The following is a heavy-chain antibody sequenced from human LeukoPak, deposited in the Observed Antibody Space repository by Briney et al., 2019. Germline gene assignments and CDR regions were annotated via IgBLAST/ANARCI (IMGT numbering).Heavy chain of an antibody. Sequence: GSSVKVSCKASGDTFSSCAISWVRQAPGQGLEWMGRIIPSFGTANYAQKFQGRVTITADKSTSTAYMELSSLRSEDTAVYYCARDADSIAAVGTGYMDVWGKGTTVTVSS. CDR1: GDTFSSCA. J-gene: IGHJ6*03. CDR2: IIPSFGTA. D-gene: IGHD6-13*01. CDR3: ARDADSIAAVGTGYMDV. V-gene: IGHV1-69*06.